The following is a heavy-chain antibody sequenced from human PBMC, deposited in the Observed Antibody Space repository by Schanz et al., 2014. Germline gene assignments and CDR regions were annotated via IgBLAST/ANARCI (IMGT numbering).Heavy chain of an antibody. CDR1: GFGFSSYS. CDR3: ARGLIAAAGGAFDY. CDR2: ISGSGGST. Sequence: EVQLVESGGGLIQPGGSLRLSCAASGFGFSSYSMNWVRQAPGKGLEWVSAISGSGGSTYYADSVKGRFTMSRDNSKNTLYLQMNSLRAGDAAVYYCARGLIAAAGGAFDYWGQGTLVAVSA. J-gene: IGHJ4*02. D-gene: IGHD6-13*01. V-gene: IGHV3-23*04.